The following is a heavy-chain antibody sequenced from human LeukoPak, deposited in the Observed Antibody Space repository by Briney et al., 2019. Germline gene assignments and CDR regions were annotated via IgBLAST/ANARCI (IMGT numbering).Heavy chain of an antibody. J-gene: IGHJ4*02. D-gene: IGHD3-10*01. V-gene: IGHV1-46*01. Sequence: ASVKVSCKASGYIFTSYYVHWVRQAPGQGLEWMGIINPYGGSTSYARKLQGRVTVTGDTSTSTVYMELSGLRSEDAAVYYCARTMVRGVNHYFDYWGQGTLVTVSS. CDR3: ARTMVRGVNHYFDY. CDR2: INPYGGST. CDR1: GYIFTSYY.